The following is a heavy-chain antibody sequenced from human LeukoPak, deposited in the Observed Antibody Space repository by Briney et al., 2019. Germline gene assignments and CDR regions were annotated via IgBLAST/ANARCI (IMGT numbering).Heavy chain of an antibody. CDR1: GFTFSSYG. D-gene: IGHD4-11*01. Sequence: GRSLRLSCAASGFTFSSYGVHWVRQAPGKGLEWVAVIWYDGSNKYYADSVKGRFTISRDNSKNTLYLQMNSLRAEDTAVYYCASLYSTFDYWGQGTLVTVSS. CDR2: IWYDGSNK. V-gene: IGHV3-33*01. CDR3: ASLYSTFDY. J-gene: IGHJ4*02.